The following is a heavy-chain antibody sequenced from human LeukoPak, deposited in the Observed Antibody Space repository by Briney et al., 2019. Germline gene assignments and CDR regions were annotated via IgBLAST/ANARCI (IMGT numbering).Heavy chain of an antibody. Sequence: PSETLSLTCAVYGGSFSGYYWSWIRQPPGKGLEWIGEINHSGSTNYNPSLKSRVTISADTSKNQFSLKLSSVTAADTAVYYCARAYCSGGSCPDAYNWFDPWGQGTLVTVSS. V-gene: IGHV4-34*01. J-gene: IGHJ5*02. CDR1: GGSFSGYY. D-gene: IGHD2-15*01. CDR3: ARAYCSGGSCPDAYNWFDP. CDR2: INHSGST.